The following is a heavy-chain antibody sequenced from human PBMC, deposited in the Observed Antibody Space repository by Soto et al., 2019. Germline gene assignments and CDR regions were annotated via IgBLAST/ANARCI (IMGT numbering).Heavy chain of an antibody. V-gene: IGHV4-59*01. D-gene: IGHD6-13*01. CDR3: TRGDSSSWRPHFDY. CDR2: IYNSGST. J-gene: IGHJ4*02. Sequence: SETLSLTCTVSGGYISSYYWSWIRQPPGKGLEWIGYIYNSGSTNYNPSLKSRLTMSVDTSKNQFSLKLSSVTAADTAVYYCTRGDSSSWRPHFDYWGQGTLVTVSS. CDR1: GGYISSYY.